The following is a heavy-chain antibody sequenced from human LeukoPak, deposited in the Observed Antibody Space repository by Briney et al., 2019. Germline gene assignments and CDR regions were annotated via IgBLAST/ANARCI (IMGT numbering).Heavy chain of an antibody. CDR3: AGYLGISSKGWFDP. Sequence: GGSLRLSCAASGFTFDDYAMPWVRQAPGKGLEWVSGISWNSGSIGYADSVKGRFTISRDNAKNSLYLQMNSLRAEDTALYYCAGYLGISSKGWFDPWGQGTLVTVSS. J-gene: IGHJ5*02. V-gene: IGHV3-9*01. CDR1: GFTFDDYA. D-gene: IGHD2-15*01. CDR2: ISWNSGSI.